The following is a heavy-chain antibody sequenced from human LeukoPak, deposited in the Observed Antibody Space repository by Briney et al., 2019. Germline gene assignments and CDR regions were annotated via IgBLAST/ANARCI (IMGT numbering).Heavy chain of an antibody. J-gene: IGHJ6*02. CDR2: INSAGDT. V-gene: IGHV3-13*01. CDR3: ARVGVTGAMDV. Sequence: QSGGSLRLSCAASTFTFSSYDMPWVRQAAGKGLEWVSSINSAGDTFYSGSVKGRFTISRENAKNSLYLQMTSLRAGDTAVYYCARVGVTGAMDVWGQGTTVTVSS. CDR1: TFTFSSYD. D-gene: IGHD2-21*02.